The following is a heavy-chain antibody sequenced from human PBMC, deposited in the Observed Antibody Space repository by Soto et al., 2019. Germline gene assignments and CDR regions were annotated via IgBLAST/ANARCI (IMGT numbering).Heavy chain of an antibody. CDR2: ISSDGSDK. J-gene: IGHJ4*02. V-gene: IGHV3-30*03. Sequence: QVQLVESGGGLVQPGRSLRLSCAASGLTFSSYGMNCVRQAPGKGLEWVAVISSDGSDKYCAGSVKGRVTISRDNSKNTLFRQMNSLREADTAVYYCAREINSHFDYWGQGTRVTVSS. D-gene: IGHD2-15*01. CDR3: AREINSHFDY. CDR1: GLTFSSYG.